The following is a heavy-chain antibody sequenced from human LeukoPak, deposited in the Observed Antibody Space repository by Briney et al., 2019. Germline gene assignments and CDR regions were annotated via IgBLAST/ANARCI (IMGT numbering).Heavy chain of an antibody. Sequence: PGGSLRLSCAASGFTFSNYVMHWVRQAPGKGLEWVAFMRYDGRNKYYAESVKGRFTISRDNSKNTLYLQMNSLKAEDTAVYYCAKDQYYYDSSGYYYLPEGTPSAPLDYWGQGTLVTVSS. CDR3: AKDQYYYDSSGYYYLPEGTPSAPLDY. D-gene: IGHD3-22*01. CDR2: MRYDGRNK. CDR1: GFTFSNYV. J-gene: IGHJ4*02. V-gene: IGHV3-30*02.